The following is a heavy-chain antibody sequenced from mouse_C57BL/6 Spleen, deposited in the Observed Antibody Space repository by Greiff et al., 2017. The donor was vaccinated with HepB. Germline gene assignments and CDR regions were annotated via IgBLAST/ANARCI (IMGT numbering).Heavy chain of an antibody. D-gene: IGHD4-1*01. V-gene: IGHV1-19*01. CDR3: ARGEKLGYAMDY. CDR1: GYTFTDYY. J-gene: IGHJ4*01. Sequence: VQLQQSGPVLVKPGASVKMSCKASGYTFTDYYMNWVKQSHGKSLEWIGVINPYNGGTSYNQKFKGKATLTVDKSSSTAYMELNSLTSEDSAVYYCARGEKLGYAMDYWGQGTSVTVSS. CDR2: INPYNGGT.